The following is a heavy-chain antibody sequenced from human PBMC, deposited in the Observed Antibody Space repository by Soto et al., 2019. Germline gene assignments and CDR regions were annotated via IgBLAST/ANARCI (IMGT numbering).Heavy chain of an antibody. Sequence: ASVKVSCKASGYTFTSYAIHWVRQAPGKRLEWMGWINAGNGNAKYSQKFQGRVTITRDTSASTAYVELSSLSSDDTAVYYCARASYYYESSGYYPDYWGQGTLVTVSS. CDR2: INAGNGNA. CDR3: ARASYYYESSGYYPDY. V-gene: IGHV1-3*01. D-gene: IGHD3-22*01. CDR1: GYTFTSYA. J-gene: IGHJ4*02.